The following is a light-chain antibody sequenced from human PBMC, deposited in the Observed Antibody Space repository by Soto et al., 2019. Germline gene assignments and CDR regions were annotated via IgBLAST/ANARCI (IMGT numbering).Light chain of an antibody. CDR3: AAWDDSLSAYV. CDR1: SSNLGSND. Sequence: YVLTQTPSGSGGPGQGFTISCSGSSSNLGSNDVYWYQQLPGTAPKVLISFNNERPSGVPDRFSGSQSGTSASLAISGLRSEDEGDYYCAAWDDSLSAYVFGTGTKAPS. V-gene: IGLV1-47*02. J-gene: IGLJ1*01. CDR2: FNN.